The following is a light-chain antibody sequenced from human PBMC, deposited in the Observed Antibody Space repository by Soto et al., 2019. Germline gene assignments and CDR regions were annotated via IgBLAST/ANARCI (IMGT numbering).Light chain of an antibody. J-gene: IGLJ1*01. Sequence: QSVLTQPHSASGTPGQRVTISCSGSSSNIGANSVQWFQQLPGTAPKVLIYSSNHRPSGVPERFSGSKSGTSASLAISEFQSDDEADYYCAAWDDSLNGHVFGTGTKVTVL. V-gene: IGLV1-44*01. CDR3: AAWDDSLNGHV. CDR2: SSN. CDR1: SSNIGANS.